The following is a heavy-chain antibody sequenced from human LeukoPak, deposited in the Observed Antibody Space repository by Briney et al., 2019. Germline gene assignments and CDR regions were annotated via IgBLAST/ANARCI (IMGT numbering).Heavy chain of an antibody. V-gene: IGHV5-51*01. J-gene: IGHJ4*02. CDR2: IYPGDSDT. CDR1: GYNFTSYW. Sequence: GESLEISCKGSGYNFTSYWIGWVRQMPGKGLEWMGIIYPGDSDTRYSPSFQGQVTMSADKSISTAYLQWSRLKASDTAMYYCARRGSGSYYRDFFDYWGQGTLATVSS. CDR3: ARRGSGSYYRDFFDY. D-gene: IGHD3-10*01.